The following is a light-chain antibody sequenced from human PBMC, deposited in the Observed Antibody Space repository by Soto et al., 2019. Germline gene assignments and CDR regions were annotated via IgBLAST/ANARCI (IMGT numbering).Light chain of an antibody. J-gene: IGLJ1*01. CDR1: SNDVGGYNY. V-gene: IGLV2-14*01. CDR2: EVS. CDR3: SSYTSSTLYV. Sequence: QSALTQPASVSVSLGQSITISCTGTSNDVGGYNYVSWYQQYPGKAPRLMLYEVSIRPSGIPNRFSGSKSGNTASLTISGLQAEDEADYYCSSYTSSTLYVFGSGTKVTVL.